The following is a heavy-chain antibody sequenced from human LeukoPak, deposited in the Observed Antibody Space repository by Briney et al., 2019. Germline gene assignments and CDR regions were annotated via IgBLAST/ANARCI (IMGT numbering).Heavy chain of an antibody. J-gene: IGHJ4*02. V-gene: IGHV4-59*01. CDR3: ARMPFVVVPAAMWTFDY. CDR1: GGSISSYY. Sequence: PSETLSLTCTVSGGSISSYYWSWIRQPPGKGLEWIGYIYYSGSTNYNPSLKSRVTISVDTSKNQFSLKLSSVTAADTAVYYCARMPFVVVPAAMWTFDYWGQGALVTVSS. D-gene: IGHD2-2*01. CDR2: IYYSGST.